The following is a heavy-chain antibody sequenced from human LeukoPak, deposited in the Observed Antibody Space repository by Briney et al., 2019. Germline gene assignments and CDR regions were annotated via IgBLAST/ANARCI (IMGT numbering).Heavy chain of an antibody. CDR2: IKQDGSEK. CDR1: GFTFSSYW. CDR3: ARESQYYYDPADI. D-gene: IGHD3-22*01. J-gene: IGHJ3*02. Sequence: PGGSLRLSCAASGFTFSSYWMSWVRQAPGKGLEWVANIKQDGSEKYYVDSVKGRFTISRDNAKNSLYLQMNSLRAEDTAVYYCARESQYYYDPADIWGQGTMVTVSS. V-gene: IGHV3-7*01.